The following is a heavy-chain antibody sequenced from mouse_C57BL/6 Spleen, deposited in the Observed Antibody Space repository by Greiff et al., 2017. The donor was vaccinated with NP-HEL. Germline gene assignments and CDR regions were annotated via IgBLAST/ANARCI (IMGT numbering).Heavy chain of an antibody. V-gene: IGHV1-4*01. CDR3: AREDYGASDV. CDR2: INPSSGYT. J-gene: IGHJ1*03. CDR1: GYTFTSYT. D-gene: IGHD1-1*02. Sequence: VQLQQSGAELARPGASVKMSCKASGYTFTSYTMHWVKQRPGQGLEWIGYINPSSGYTKYNQKFKDKATLTADKSSSTAYMQLSSLTSEDSAVYYCAREDYGASDVWGTGTTVTVSS.